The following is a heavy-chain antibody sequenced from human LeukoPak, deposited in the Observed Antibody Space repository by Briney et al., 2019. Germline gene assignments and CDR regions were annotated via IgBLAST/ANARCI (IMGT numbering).Heavy chain of an antibody. CDR1: GFTVSSNY. J-gene: IGHJ4*02. CDR3: ARDVAAAGSPDY. CDR2: IYYSGST. D-gene: IGHD6-13*01. Sequence: GSLRLSCAVSGFTVSSNYMSWVRQPPGKGLEWIGSIYYSGSTYYNPSLKSRVTISVDTSKNQLSLKLSSVTAADTAVYYCARDVAAAGSPDYWGQGILVTVSS. V-gene: IGHV4-39*02.